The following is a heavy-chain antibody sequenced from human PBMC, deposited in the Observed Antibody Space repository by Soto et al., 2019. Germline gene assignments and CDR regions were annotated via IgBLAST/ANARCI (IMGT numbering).Heavy chain of an antibody. J-gene: IGHJ4*02. CDR2: IIPIFGTA. CDR1: GGTFSSYA. V-gene: IGHV1-69*05. Sequence: GASVKVSCKASGGTFSSYAISWVRQAPGQGLEWMGGIIPIFGTANYAQKFQGRVTMTRDTSTSTVYMELSSLRSEDTAVYYCARDQHGDSFTPLDYWGQGTLVTVSS. D-gene: IGHD4-17*01. CDR3: ARDQHGDSFTPLDY.